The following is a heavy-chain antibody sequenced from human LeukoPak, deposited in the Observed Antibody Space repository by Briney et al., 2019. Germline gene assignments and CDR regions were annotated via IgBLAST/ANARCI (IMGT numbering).Heavy chain of an antibody. CDR2: IYYSGST. D-gene: IGHD3-22*01. Sequence: SETLSLTCTVSGGSISSYYWSWIRQPPGKGLEWIGYIYYSGSTNYNPSLKSRVTISVDTSKNQFSLKLSSVTAADTAVYYCARDDSGGYLTNWGQGTLVTVSS. V-gene: IGHV4-59*01. CDR3: ARDDSGGYLTN. J-gene: IGHJ4*02. CDR1: GGSISSYY.